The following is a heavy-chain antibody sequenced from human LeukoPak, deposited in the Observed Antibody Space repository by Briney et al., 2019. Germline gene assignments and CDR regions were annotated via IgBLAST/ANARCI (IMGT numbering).Heavy chain of an antibody. Sequence: SGTLSLTCTVSGGSISSYYWSWIRQPPGKGLEWIGYIYYSGSTNYNPSLKSRVTISVDTSKNQFSLKLSSVTAADTAVYYCARVNSGYDWARYYYYYYMDVWGKGTTVTVSS. J-gene: IGHJ6*03. CDR2: IYYSGST. CDR1: GGSISSYY. D-gene: IGHD5-12*01. CDR3: ARVNSGYDWARYYYYYYMDV. V-gene: IGHV4-59*01.